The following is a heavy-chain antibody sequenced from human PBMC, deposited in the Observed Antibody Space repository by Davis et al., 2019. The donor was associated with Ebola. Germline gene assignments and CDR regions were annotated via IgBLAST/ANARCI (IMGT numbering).Heavy chain of an antibody. Sequence: PGGSLRLSCAASGFTFSSYAMSWVRQAPGKGLEWVSAISGSGGSTYYADSVKGRFTISRDNSKNTLYLQMNSLRAEDTAVYYCAKSSIGIAVAGNWFDPWGQGTLVTVSS. CDR2: ISGSGGST. CDR3: AKSSIGIAVAGNWFDP. D-gene: IGHD6-19*01. J-gene: IGHJ5*02. CDR1: GFTFSSYA. V-gene: IGHV3-23*01.